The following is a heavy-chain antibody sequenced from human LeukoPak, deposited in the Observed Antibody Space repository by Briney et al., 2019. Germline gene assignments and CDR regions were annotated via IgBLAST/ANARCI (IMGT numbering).Heavy chain of an antibody. J-gene: IGHJ4*02. V-gene: IGHV5-51*01. CDR3: ARTTLSDTAMGGDY. CDR1: SYSFTSYW. CDR2: IYTGDCDT. Sequence: GEALKISCKASSYSFTSYWIGRVRQMPGRGLEWMGVIYTGDCDTRNSPSFQGQVTISADKSISTAYLKWSTLKASDTAMYYCARTTLSDTAMGGDYWGQGTLVTVSS. D-gene: IGHD5-18*01.